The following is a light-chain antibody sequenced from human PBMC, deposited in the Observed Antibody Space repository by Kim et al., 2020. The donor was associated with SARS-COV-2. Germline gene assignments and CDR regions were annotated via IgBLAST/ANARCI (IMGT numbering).Light chain of an antibody. J-gene: IGLJ2*01. V-gene: IGLV4-69*01. CDR1: SGHSSYA. CDR3: QTWGTGIHVV. CDR2: LNSDGSH. Sequence: SVKLTCTLSSGHSSYAIAWHQQQPEKGPRYLMKLNSDGSHSKGDGIPDRFSGSSSGAEHYLTISSLQSEDEADYYCQTWGTGIHVVFGGGTQLTVL.